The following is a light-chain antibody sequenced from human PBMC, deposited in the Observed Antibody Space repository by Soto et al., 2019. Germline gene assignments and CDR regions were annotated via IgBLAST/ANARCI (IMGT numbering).Light chain of an antibody. CDR1: QSVISKY. CDR2: AAS. CDR3: QQYGSSLTWT. Sequence: EVVLTQSPGTVSLSPGERVTLSCRASQSVISKYLAWYQQRPGQAPRLLIYAASSRTTGIPDRFSGSGSGTDFTLSISSLEPEDFAVYYCQQYGSSLTWTVGQGTKVEMK. V-gene: IGKV3-20*01. J-gene: IGKJ1*01.